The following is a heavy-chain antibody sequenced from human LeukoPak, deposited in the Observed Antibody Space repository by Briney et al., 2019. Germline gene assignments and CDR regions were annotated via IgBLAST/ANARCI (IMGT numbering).Heavy chain of an antibody. CDR3: AKAWTWEPRDCDAFDI. Sequence: GGSLRLSCAASGFTFSDYYMSWIRQAPGKGLEWVSYISSSGSTIFYADSVKGRFTISRDNAKNSLYLQMNSLRAEDTAVYYCAKAWTWEPRDCDAFDIWGQGTMVTVSS. D-gene: IGHD1-26*01. CDR2: ISSSGSTI. V-gene: IGHV3-11*01. J-gene: IGHJ3*02. CDR1: GFTFSDYY.